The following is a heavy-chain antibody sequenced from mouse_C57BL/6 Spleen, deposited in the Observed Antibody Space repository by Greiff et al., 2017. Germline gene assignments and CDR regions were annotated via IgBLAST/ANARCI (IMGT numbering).Heavy chain of an antibody. CDR3: ARGDYYGNYVGY. V-gene: IGHV1-55*01. Sequence: QVQLQQPGAELVKPGASVKMSCKASGYTFTSYWLTWVKQRPGQGLEWIGDIYPGSGSTNYNEKFKSKATLTVDTSSSTAYMQLSRLTSEDSAVYDGARGDYYGNYVGYWGQGTTLTGSS. CDR1: GYTFTSYW. J-gene: IGHJ2*01. D-gene: IGHD2-1*01. CDR2: IYPGSGST.